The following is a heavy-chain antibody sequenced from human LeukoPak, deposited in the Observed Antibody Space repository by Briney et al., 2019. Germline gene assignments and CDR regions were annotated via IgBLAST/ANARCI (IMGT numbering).Heavy chain of an antibody. J-gene: IGHJ2*01. CDR3: AREAYDILTGYRSYWYCDL. V-gene: IGHV3-11*05. CDR2: ISSSSLYT. Sequence: GGSLRLSCAASGFTFSDYYMSWIRQAPGKGLEWVSYISSSSLYTNYADSVKGRFTISRDNAKNSLYLQMNSLRAEDTAVYYCAREAYDILTGYRSYWYCDLGARDTGDTVSS. CDR1: GFTFSDYY. D-gene: IGHD3-9*01.